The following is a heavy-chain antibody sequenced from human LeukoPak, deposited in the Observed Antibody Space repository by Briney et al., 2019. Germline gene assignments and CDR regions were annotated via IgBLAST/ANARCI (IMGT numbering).Heavy chain of an antibody. D-gene: IGHD2-21*02. CDR3: ARERSSVVTDPRGFDY. CDR2: ISRSGSTI. Sequence: PGGSLRLSCAASGFTFSSYEMNWVRQAPGKGLEWVSYISRSGSTIYYADSVRGRFTISRDNAKNSLYLQMNSLRAEDTAVYYCARERSSVVTDPRGFDYWGQGTLVTVSS. CDR1: GFTFSSYE. V-gene: IGHV3-48*03. J-gene: IGHJ4*02.